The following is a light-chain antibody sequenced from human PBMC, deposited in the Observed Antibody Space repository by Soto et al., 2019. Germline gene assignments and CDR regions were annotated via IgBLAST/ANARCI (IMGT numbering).Light chain of an antibody. J-gene: IGLJ2*01. CDR3: SSYTSSSTLVV. CDR2: DVS. CDR1: SSDVGDYNY. V-gene: IGLV2-14*01. Sequence: QSALTQPASVSGSPGQSITISCTGTSSDVGDYNYVSWYQQDPGKAPKLMIYDVSNRPSGVSNRFSGSKSGTTASLTISGLQAEDEADYYCSSYTSSSTLVVFGGGTKLTVL.